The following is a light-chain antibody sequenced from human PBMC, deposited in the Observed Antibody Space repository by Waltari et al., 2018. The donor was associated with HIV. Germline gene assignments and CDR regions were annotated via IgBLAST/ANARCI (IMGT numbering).Light chain of an antibody. J-gene: IGLJ2*01. V-gene: IGLV2-23*02. CDR1: RSDVGGSNL. CDR3: CAYAGSTTYVI. CDR2: EVS. Sequence: QSALTQPASVSGSPGQSITISCTGTRSDVGGSNLVSWYQQHPGTAPKLMIYEVSKRPSGVSNRFSGSKSGNTASLTISGLQAEDEADYYCCAYAGSTTYVIFGGGTKLTVL.